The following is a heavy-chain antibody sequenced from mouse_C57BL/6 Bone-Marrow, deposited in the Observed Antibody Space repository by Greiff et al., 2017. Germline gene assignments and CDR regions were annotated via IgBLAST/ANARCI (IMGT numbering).Heavy chain of an antibody. J-gene: IGHJ3*01. Sequence: QVQLKQPGAELVKPGASVTLSCKASGYTFTSYWMQWVKQRPGQGLEWIGELDPSDSYTNYNQKFKGKATLTVDTSSSPAYMQLSSLTSEDSAVYYCARPPYYYGSSGFAYWGQGTLVTVSA. CDR1: GYTFTSYW. CDR3: ARPPYYYGSSGFAY. CDR2: LDPSDSYT. V-gene: IGHV1-50*01. D-gene: IGHD1-1*01.